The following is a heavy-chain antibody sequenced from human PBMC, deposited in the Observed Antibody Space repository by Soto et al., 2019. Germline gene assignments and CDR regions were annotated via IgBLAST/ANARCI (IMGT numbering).Heavy chain of an antibody. J-gene: IGHJ5*01. Sequence: ASVKVSCKASGYTFTNYYMHWVRQAPGQWLEWMGMINPSGGNTRYAQKFRGRVTMTRATSTSTVYMKLSSLRSEDTAVYYCLRRHGSATGSDWFYSCGQGTLVTGSS. V-gene: IGHV1-46*01. CDR2: INPSGGNT. D-gene: IGHD6-13*01. CDR3: LRRHGSATGSDWFYS. CDR1: GYTFTNYY.